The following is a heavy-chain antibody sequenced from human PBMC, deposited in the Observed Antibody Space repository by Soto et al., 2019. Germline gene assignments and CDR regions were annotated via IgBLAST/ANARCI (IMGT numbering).Heavy chain of an antibody. CDR2: FLIGGDT. Sequence: EVQLVESGGGLIQPGGSLRLSCAASGFVVTDYYMSWVRQAPGKGLERVAVFLIGGDTHYGESGKGRFTISRDNSKNTLYLQMNSRRAEDTAVYYCAREPLWRGPLPLDAFGLWSQGTIVTVSS. V-gene: IGHV3-53*01. D-gene: IGHD3-3*01. CDR1: GFVVTDYY. CDR3: AREPLWRGPLPLDAFGL. J-gene: IGHJ3*01.